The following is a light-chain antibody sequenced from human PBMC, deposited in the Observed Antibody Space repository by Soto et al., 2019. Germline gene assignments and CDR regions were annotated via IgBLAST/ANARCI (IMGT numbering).Light chain of an antibody. CDR1: NSAVGGYNY. V-gene: IGLV2-11*01. Sequence: QSALTQPRSVSGSPGQSVTISCTGTNSAVGGYNYVSWYQQHPGKAPKLMIYDVSKRPSGVPDRFSGSKSGNTASLTISGLQADDEADYFCCSYAGSYTYVFGTGTKLTVL. J-gene: IGLJ1*01. CDR3: CSYAGSYTYV. CDR2: DVS.